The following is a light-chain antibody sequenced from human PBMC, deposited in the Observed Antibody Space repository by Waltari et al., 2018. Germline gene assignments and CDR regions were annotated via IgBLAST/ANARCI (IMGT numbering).Light chain of an antibody. J-gene: IGLJ3*02. CDR3: QSYDSSLTAWV. V-gene: IGLV1-40*01. CDR2: GNT. Sequence: QSVLTQPPSVSGAPGQRVTISCTGSNSNIGAGFDVHWYKQIPGTAPKVLIYGNTTRPSGVPDRFSGSKSGTSASLASTVLQAEDEADYYCQSYDSSLTAWVFGGGTRLTVL. CDR1: NSNIGAGFD.